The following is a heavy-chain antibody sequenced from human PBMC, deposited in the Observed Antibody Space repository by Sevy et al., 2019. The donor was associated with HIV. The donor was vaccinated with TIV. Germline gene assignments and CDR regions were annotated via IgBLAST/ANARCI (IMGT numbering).Heavy chain of an antibody. CDR2: IYYSGNT. V-gene: IGHV4-59*13. Sequence: SETLSLTCSVSGGSISGYYWSWIRQPPGKGLEWIGYIYYSGNTNYNPCLKSRVTISVDTSKNQFSLKLSSVTAADTAVYYCVRINGGLADMVRGVMGGFDYWGHGTLVTVSS. D-gene: IGHD3-10*01. CDR3: VRINGGLADMVRGVMGGFDY. CDR1: GGSISGYY. J-gene: IGHJ4*01.